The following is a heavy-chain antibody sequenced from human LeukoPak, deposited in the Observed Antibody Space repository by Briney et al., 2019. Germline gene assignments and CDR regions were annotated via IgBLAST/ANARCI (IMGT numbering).Heavy chain of an antibody. D-gene: IGHD6-19*01. CDR2: IYYSGST. CDR3: ASHTGYSSRVYYFDH. V-gene: IGHV4-39*01. J-gene: IGHJ4*02. Sequence: PSETLSLTCTVSGGSISSNSYYWGWIRQPPGKGLEWLGYIYYSGSTYYNPSLKSRVTISVDTSKNQFSLKLSSVTAADTAVYYCASHTGYSSRVYYFDHWGQGTLVSVSS. CDR1: GGSISSNSYY.